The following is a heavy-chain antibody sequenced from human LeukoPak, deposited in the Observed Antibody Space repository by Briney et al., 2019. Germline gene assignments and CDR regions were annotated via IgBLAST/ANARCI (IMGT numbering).Heavy chain of an antibody. CDR1: GFTFSSYA. CDR3: AKVDIVLMVYATGYFDY. CDR2: ISGSGGST. Sequence: PGGSLRLSCAASGFTFSSYAMSWVRQAPGKGLEWVSAISGSGGSTYYADSVKGRFTISRDNSKNTLYLQMNSLRAEDTAVYYCAKVDIVLMVYATGYFDYWGQGTLVTVSS. V-gene: IGHV3-23*01. J-gene: IGHJ4*02. D-gene: IGHD2-8*01.